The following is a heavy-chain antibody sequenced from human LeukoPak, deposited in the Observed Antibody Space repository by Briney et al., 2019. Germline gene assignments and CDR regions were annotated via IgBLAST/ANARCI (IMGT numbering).Heavy chain of an antibody. J-gene: IGHJ6*03. CDR1: GFTFSSYS. D-gene: IGHD4-11*01. Sequence: GGSLRLTCAASGFTFSSYSINWVGQAPGKGLEWVSYISSNSNFIYYADSVKGRFTISRDNPKNSVYLQMNSLRAEDTAVYYCASLTRGYMDVWGKGNTVTVSS. V-gene: IGHV3-21*01. CDR2: ISSNSNFI. CDR3: ASLTRGYMDV.